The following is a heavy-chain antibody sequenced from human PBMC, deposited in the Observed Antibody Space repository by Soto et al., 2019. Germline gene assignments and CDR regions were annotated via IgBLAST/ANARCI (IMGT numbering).Heavy chain of an antibody. CDR3: ARSALGGYDRGAYFDY. D-gene: IGHD5-12*01. CDR2: IIHSGST. Sequence: SETLSLTCAVYGGSFSGYYWNWIRQPPGKGLEWIGEIIHSGSTNYNPSLKSRVAISVDTSKNQFSLKLSSVTAADTAVYFCARSALGGYDRGAYFDYWGRGTLVTVSS. J-gene: IGHJ4*02. CDR1: GGSFSGYY. V-gene: IGHV4-34*12.